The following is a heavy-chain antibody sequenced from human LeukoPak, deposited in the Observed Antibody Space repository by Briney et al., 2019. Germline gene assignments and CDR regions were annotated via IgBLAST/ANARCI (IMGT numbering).Heavy chain of an antibody. CDR1: GFTFSRFW. CDR2: IKQGENEK. Sequence: PGGSLRLSCAASGFTFSRFWMTWVRQAPGKGLEWVATIKQGENEKYYVDSVKGRFTISRDNGKSSLYLQMNSLRVEDTAVYYCTRDECTATCYAARFPLWGQGALVTVSS. CDR3: TRDECTATCYAARFPL. J-gene: IGHJ4*02. D-gene: IGHD2-2*01. V-gene: IGHV3-7*01.